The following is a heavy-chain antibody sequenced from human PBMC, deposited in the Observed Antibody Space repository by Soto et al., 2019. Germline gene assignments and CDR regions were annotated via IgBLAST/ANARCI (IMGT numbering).Heavy chain of an antibody. V-gene: IGHV1-69*01. CDR2: IIPIFGTA. D-gene: IGHD6-13*01. Sequence: GAPGKGCCQGSGGTFSRYAISWVGQAPGQRLEWMGGIIPIFGTANYAQKFQGRVTITADESTSTAYMELSSLRSEDTAVYYCARARDSSSWYEWYAFDIWGQGTMVTVS. CDR3: ARARDSSSWYEWYAFDI. J-gene: IGHJ3*02. CDR1: GGTFSRYA.